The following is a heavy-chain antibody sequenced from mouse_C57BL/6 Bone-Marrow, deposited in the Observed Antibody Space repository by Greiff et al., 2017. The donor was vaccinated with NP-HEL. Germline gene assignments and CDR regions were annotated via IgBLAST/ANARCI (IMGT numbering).Heavy chain of an antibody. Sequence: QVQLQQSGPELVKPGASVKISCKASGYTFTDYYINWVKQRPGQGLEWIGWIFPGSGSTYYNEKFKGKATLTVDKSSSTAYMLLSSLTSEDSAVYVCARRGTAVVATRGFVYWGQGTTLTVSS. V-gene: IGHV1-75*01. CDR3: ARRGTAVVATRGFVY. CDR1: GYTFTDYY. CDR2: IFPGSGST. J-gene: IGHJ2*01. D-gene: IGHD1-1*01.